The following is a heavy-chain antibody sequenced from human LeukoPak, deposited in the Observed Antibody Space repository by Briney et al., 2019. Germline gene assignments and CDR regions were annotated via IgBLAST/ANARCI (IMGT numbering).Heavy chain of an antibody. Sequence: GASVKVSCKASGYTFTGYYMHWVRQAPGQGLEWMGRINPNSGGTNYAQKFQGRVTVTRDTSISTAYMELSRLRSDDTAVYYCARPAYDSSGYSSDYWGQGTLVTVSS. V-gene: IGHV1-2*06. D-gene: IGHD3-22*01. J-gene: IGHJ4*02. CDR1: GYTFTGYY. CDR2: INPNSGGT. CDR3: ARPAYDSSGYSSDY.